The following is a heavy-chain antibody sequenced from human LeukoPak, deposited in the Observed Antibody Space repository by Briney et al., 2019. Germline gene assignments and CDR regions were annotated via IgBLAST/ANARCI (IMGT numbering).Heavy chain of an antibody. Sequence: PGGSLRLSCAASGFTFSSYGMHWVRQAPGKGLEWVAFIRYDGSNKYYADSVKGRFTISRDNSKNTLYLQMNSLRAEDTAVYYCARAEKSRWHYWRFDYWGQGTLVTVSS. CDR1: GFTFSSYG. D-gene: IGHD1-7*01. V-gene: IGHV3-30*02. J-gene: IGHJ4*02. CDR2: IRYDGSNK. CDR3: ARAEKSRWHYWRFDY.